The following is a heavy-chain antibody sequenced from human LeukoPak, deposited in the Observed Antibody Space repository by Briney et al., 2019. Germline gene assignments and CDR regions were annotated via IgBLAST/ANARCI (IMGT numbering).Heavy chain of an antibody. J-gene: IGHJ3*02. Sequence: SETLSLTCTVSGGSLSSGSYYWSWIRQPAGKGLEWIGRIYTSGSTNYNPSLKSRVTISVDTSKNQFSLKLSSVPAADTAVYYCARDANLYLYCGGDCYSLPDAFDIWGQGTMVTVSS. V-gene: IGHV4-61*02. CDR2: IYTSGST. D-gene: IGHD2-21*02. CDR1: GGSLSSGSYY. CDR3: ARDANLYLYCGGDCYSLPDAFDI.